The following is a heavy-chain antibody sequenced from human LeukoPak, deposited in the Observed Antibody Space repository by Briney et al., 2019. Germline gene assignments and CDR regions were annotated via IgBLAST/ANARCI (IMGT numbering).Heavy chain of an antibody. CDR2: IYYSGST. J-gene: IGHJ6*02. D-gene: IGHD2-15*01. CDR3: ARDKLVVAATPIDYGMDV. V-gene: IGHV4-59*01. Sequence: PSETLSLTCTVSGGSISSYYWSWIRQPPGKGLEWIGYIYYSGSTNYNPSLKSRVTISVDTSKNQFSLKLSSVTAADTAVYYCARDKLVVAATPIDYGMDVWGQGTTVTVSS. CDR1: GGSISSYY.